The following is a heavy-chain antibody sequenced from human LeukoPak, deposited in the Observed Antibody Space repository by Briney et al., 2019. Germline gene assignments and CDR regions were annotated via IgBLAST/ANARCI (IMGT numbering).Heavy chain of an antibody. CDR2: IYHSGST. Sequence: SETLSLTCTVSGYSISSGYYWGWIRQPPGKGLEWIGSIYHSGSTYYNPSLKSRVTISVDTSKNQFSLKLSSVTAADTAAYYCARITLLNYYDSSGYFASLMGYFDLWGRGTLVTVSS. D-gene: IGHD3-22*01. V-gene: IGHV4-38-2*02. CDR1: GYSISSGYY. J-gene: IGHJ2*01. CDR3: ARITLLNYYDSSGYFASLMGYFDL.